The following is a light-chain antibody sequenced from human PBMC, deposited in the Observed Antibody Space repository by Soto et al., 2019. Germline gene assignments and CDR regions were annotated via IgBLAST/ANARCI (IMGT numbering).Light chain of an antibody. Sequence: DMQMTQSPSSLSASVGDRVTITCRPSQTIDNYLNWYQHKPGKAPKLLIYGASTLQSGVSSRFTGSASGTDFTLTIDNLQAEDFETYYCQQTYTIPFAFGQGTKVDIK. J-gene: IGKJ2*01. CDR2: GAS. CDR1: QTIDNY. V-gene: IGKV1-39*01. CDR3: QQTYTIPFA.